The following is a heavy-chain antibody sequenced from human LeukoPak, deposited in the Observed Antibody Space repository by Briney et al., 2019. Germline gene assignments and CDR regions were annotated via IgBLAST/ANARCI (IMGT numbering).Heavy chain of an antibody. D-gene: IGHD6-6*01. CDR3: ASWTSSSSNY. J-gene: IGHJ4*02. CDR2: ISYNGRSI. V-gene: IGHV3-48*03. CDR1: GFMFSTYE. Sequence: GGSLRLSCAASGFMFSTYEMNWVRQAPGKGLEWLSYISYNGRSIYYADSVKGRFTISRDNAKNTLSLQMNSLRAEDTAVYYCASWTSSSSNYWGQGTLVTVSS.